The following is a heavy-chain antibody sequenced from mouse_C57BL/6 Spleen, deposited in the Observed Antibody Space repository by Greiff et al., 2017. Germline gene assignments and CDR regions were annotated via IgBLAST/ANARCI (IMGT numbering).Heavy chain of an antibody. V-gene: IGHV1-66*01. CDR1: GYSFTSYY. Sequence: VQLQQSGPELVKPGASVKISCKASGYSFTSYYIHWVKQRPGQGLEWIGWIYPGSGNTKYNEKFKGKATLTAETSSSTAYMQLSSLTSEDSAVYYCAREGTTAVFDVWGTGTTVTVSS. CDR3: AREGTTAVFDV. J-gene: IGHJ1*03. D-gene: IGHD1-1*01. CDR2: IYPGSGNT.